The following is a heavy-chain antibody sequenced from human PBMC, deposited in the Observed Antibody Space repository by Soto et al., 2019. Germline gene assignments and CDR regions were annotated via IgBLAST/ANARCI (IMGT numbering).Heavy chain of an antibody. Sequence: SQTLSLTCAISGDSVSSNSAAWNWIRQSPSRGLEWLGRTYYRSKWYNDYVVSVKSRITINPDTSKNQFSLQLNSATPEDTAVYYCARGHCSSTSCYYYYGMDVWGQGTTVTVSS. J-gene: IGHJ6*02. V-gene: IGHV6-1*01. D-gene: IGHD2-2*01. CDR1: GDSVSSNSAA. CDR2: TYYRSKWYN. CDR3: ARGHCSSTSCYYYYGMDV.